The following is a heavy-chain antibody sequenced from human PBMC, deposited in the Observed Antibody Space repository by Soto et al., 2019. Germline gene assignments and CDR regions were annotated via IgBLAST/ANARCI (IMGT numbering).Heavy chain of an antibody. J-gene: IGHJ5*02. CDR3: AREGVVVVANWFDP. D-gene: IGHD2-15*01. V-gene: IGHV3-33*01. Sequence: QVQLVESGGGVVQPGRSLRLSCAASGYTFSSYGMHWVRQAPGKGLEWVAVIWYDGSNKYYADSVKGRFTISRDNSKNTLYLQMNSLRAEDTAVYYCAREGVVVVANWFDPWGQGTLVTVSS. CDR1: GYTFSSYG. CDR2: IWYDGSNK.